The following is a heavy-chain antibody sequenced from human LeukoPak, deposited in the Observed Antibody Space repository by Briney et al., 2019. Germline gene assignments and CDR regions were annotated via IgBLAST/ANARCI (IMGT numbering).Heavy chain of an antibody. CDR3: ARAPGGSSSSPMHLRITDY. Sequence: ASVKVSCKASGYTFTSYYMHWVRQAPGQGLEWMGIINPSGGSTSYAQKFQGRVTMTRDMSTSTVYMELSSLRSEDTAVYYCARAPGGSSSSPMHLRITDYWGQGTLVTVSS. CDR2: INPSGGST. J-gene: IGHJ4*02. D-gene: IGHD6-6*01. CDR1: GYTFTSYY. V-gene: IGHV1-46*01.